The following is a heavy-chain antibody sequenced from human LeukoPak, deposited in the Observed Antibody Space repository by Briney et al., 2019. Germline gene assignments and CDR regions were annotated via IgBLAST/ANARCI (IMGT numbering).Heavy chain of an antibody. CDR2: ISSSSDYI. CDR1: GFTFSSST. J-gene: IGHJ5*02. V-gene: IGHV3-21*01. Sequence: PGGSLRLSCAASGFTFSSSTMNWVRRAPGKGLEWVSSISSSSDYIYYADSVKGRFTISRDNAKNSLYLQMNSLRAEDTAVYYCVRNPNNANFPNWFDPWGQGTLVTVSS. D-gene: IGHD4/OR15-4a*01. CDR3: VRNPNNANFPNWFDP.